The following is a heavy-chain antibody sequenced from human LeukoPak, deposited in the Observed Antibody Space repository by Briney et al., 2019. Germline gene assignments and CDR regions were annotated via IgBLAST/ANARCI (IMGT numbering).Heavy chain of an antibody. CDR1: GGSISSYY. D-gene: IGHD4-17*01. J-gene: IGHJ3*02. CDR2: IYYSGST. V-gene: IGHV4-59*08. CDR3: GRFRRFYGATSPDSDAFDI. Sequence: PSETLSLTCTVSGGSISSYYWSWIRQPPGKGLEWIGYIYYSGSTNYNPSLKSRVTISVDTSKNQFSLKLSSVTAADTPVYYYGRFRRFYGATSPDSDAFDIWGQGTMVTVSS.